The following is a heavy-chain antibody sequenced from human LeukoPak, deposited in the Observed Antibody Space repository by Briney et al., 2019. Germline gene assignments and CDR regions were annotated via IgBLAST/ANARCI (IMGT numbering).Heavy chain of an antibody. CDR2: ISYDGSNK. D-gene: IGHD6-13*01. CDR1: GFTFSSYA. V-gene: IGHV3-30*04. CDR3: ARGTLVAVGNFQH. J-gene: IGHJ1*01. Sequence: GGSLRLSCAASGFTFSSYAMHWVRQAPGKGLEWVAVISYDGSNKYYADSLKGRFTISRDNSKNTLDLQMISLRAEDTAVYYCARGTLVAVGNFQHWGQGTLVTVSS.